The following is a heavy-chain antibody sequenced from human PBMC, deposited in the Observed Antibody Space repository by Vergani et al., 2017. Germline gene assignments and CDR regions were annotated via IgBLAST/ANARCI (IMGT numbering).Heavy chain of an antibody. CDR1: GGSISSGSYY. CDR3: ARRTAMEHYYYYGMDV. Sequence: QVQLQESGPGLVKPSQTLSLTCTVSGGSISSGSYYWSWIRQPAGKGLEWIGRIYTSGSTNYNPSLKSRVTISVDTSKNQFSLKLSSVTAADTAVYYCARRTAMEHYYYYGMDVWGQGTTVTVSS. D-gene: IGHD5-18*01. CDR2: IYTSGST. J-gene: IGHJ6*02. V-gene: IGHV4-61*02.